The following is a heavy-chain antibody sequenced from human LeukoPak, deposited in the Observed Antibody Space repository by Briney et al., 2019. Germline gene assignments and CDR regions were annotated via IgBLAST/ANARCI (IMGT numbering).Heavy chain of an antibody. CDR2: IIPILGTA. CDR1: GGTFSSYA. CDR3: ARRAGIRSRVDAFDI. Sequence: SVKVSCKASGGTFSSYAISWVRQAPGQGLEWMGGIIPILGTANYAQKFQGRVTITTDESTSTAYLQWSSLKASDTAMYYCARRAGIRSRVDAFDIWGQGTMVTVSS. D-gene: IGHD3-10*01. J-gene: IGHJ3*02. V-gene: IGHV1-69*05.